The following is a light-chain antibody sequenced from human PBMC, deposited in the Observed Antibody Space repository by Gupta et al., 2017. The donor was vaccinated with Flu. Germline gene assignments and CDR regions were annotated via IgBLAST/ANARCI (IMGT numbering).Light chain of an antibody. Sequence: IVLTQSPATLSLSPGERATLSCRASQSVSSYLAWYQQKPGQAPRLLIYDASNRATGIPARFSGSGSEIDFTLSISGLEPEDFAVYCCHQCTDWLYSFGQGTNLEI. CDR1: QSVSSY. CDR3: HQCTDWLYS. V-gene: IGKV3-11*01. CDR2: DAS. J-gene: IGKJ2*03.